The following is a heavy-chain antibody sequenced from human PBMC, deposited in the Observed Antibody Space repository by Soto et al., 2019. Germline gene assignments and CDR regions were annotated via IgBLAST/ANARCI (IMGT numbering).Heavy chain of an antibody. CDR3: AKDASWLAPKRFAF. D-gene: IGHD6-19*01. Sequence: GKGLEWVSGISGNGGGTYYADSVKGRFTVSRDNSKNTLFLQMSSLRAEDTAVYYCAKDASWLAPKRFAFWGQGTLVTVSS. CDR2: ISGNGGGT. V-gene: IGHV3-23*01. J-gene: IGHJ4*01.